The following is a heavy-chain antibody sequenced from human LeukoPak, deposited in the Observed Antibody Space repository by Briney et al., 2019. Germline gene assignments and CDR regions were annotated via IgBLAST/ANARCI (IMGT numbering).Heavy chain of an antibody. CDR1: GFTFSSYS. V-gene: IGHV3-21*01. D-gene: IGHD2-2*01. J-gene: IGHJ6*04. CDR2: ISSSSSYI. CDR3: AREGIVPAARDYYYYYGMDV. Sequence: TGGSLRLSCAASGFTFSSYSMNWVRQAPGKGLEWVSSISSSSSYIYYADSVKGRFTISRDNAKSSLYLQMNSLRAEDTAVYYCAREGIVPAARDYYYYYGMDVWGKGTTVTVSS.